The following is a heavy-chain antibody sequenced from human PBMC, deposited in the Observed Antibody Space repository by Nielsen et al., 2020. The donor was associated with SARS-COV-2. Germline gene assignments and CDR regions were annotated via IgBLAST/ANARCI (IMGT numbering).Heavy chain of an antibody. CDR1: GFNFHEYS. J-gene: IGHJ4*02. CDR3: ARDGELYPFGFDY. CDR2: ISWDGITT. D-gene: IGHD3-10*01. V-gene: IGHV3-43*01. Sequence: GGSLRLSCAASGFNFHEYSMNWVRQAPGKGLEWVSLISWDGITTHYADSVKGRFTVSRDNSKSSLYLQMNSLRSEDTAVYYCARDGELYPFGFDYWGQGTLVTVSS.